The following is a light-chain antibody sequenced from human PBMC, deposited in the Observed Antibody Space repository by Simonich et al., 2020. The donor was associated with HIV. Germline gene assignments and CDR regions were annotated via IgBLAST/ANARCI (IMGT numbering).Light chain of an antibody. CDR3: QVWDSSSDHPV. J-gene: IGLJ2*01. CDR2: DNT. CDR1: SSNIGAGYD. Sequence: QSVLTQPPSVSGAPGQRVTISCTGSSSNIGAGYDVHWYQQLPGTTPKLLIYDNTKRPSGVPARFSGSKSGTSASLAITGLQAEDEADYYCQVWDSSSDHPVFGGGTKLTVL. V-gene: IGLV1-40*01.